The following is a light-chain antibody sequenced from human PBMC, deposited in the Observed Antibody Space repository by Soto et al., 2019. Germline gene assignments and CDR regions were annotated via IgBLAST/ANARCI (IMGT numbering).Light chain of an antibody. V-gene: IGLV1-51*01. CDR1: SSNIGNNY. Sequence: QSVLTQPPSMSAAPGQKVTISCSGSSSNIGNNYVSWYQQLPGTAPKLLIYDSNKRPSGIPDRFSGSKSGTSATLGITGLQTGDEAGYYCGTWDNSLSAVVFGGGTKLTVL. J-gene: IGLJ2*01. CDR3: GTWDNSLSAVV. CDR2: DSN.